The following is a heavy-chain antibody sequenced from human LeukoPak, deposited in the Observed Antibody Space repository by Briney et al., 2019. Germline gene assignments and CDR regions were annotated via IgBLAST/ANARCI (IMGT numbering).Heavy chain of an antibody. J-gene: IGHJ4*02. V-gene: IGHV3-48*01. Sequence: GGSLRLSCAASGFMFSSYGMNWVRQAPGRGVEWVSYISSSSPTIYYADSVKGRFTISRDNAKSSVYLEMNSLRAEDTAVYYCARIHGGYPFDYWGQGTLVTVSS. CDR1: GFMFSSYG. CDR3: ARIHGGYPFDY. D-gene: IGHD2-15*01. CDR2: ISSSSPTI.